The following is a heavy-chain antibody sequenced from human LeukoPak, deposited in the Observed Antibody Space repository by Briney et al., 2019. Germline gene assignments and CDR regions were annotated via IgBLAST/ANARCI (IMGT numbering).Heavy chain of an antibody. CDR3: ARGRSYGFDFDS. Sequence: SETLSLTCDVSGVSINTCCYYWTWIRQPPGKGLEWIGYKYYSGSTRYNSSLRSRLTISLDSSKNQFSLRLTSVTAADTAVYYCARGRSYGFDFDSWGPGSLVIVSS. CDR1: GVSINTCCYY. J-gene: IGHJ4*02. CDR2: KYYSGST. V-gene: IGHV4-61*01. D-gene: IGHD5-18*01.